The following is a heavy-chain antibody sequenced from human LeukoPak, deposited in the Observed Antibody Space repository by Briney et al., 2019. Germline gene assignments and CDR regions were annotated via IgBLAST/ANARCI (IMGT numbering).Heavy chain of an antibody. CDR1: GITFRRHW. CDR2: IDEDGGEK. D-gene: IGHD5-24*01. J-gene: IGHJ4*02. CDR3: APEPSDDVES. V-gene: IGHV3-7*01. Sequence: GGSLRLSCAASGITFRRHWMSWVRQAPGKGLEWVANIDEDGGEKDYVDSVKGRFTISRDNAKNSWYLQMNSLRTEDTAMYYCAPEPSDDVESWGQGILVTVSS.